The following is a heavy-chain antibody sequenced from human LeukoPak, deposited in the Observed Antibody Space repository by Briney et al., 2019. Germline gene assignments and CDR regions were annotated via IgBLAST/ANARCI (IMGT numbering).Heavy chain of an antibody. Sequence: SVKVSCKASGGTFSSYAINWVRQAPGQGLEWMGGIIPIFGTANYAQKFQGRVTITADESTSTAYMELSSLRSEDTAVYYCARGPARISKGNWFDPWGQGTLVTVSS. CDR1: GGTFSSYA. J-gene: IGHJ5*02. D-gene: IGHD2-15*01. CDR2: IIPIFGTA. CDR3: ARGPARISKGNWFDP. V-gene: IGHV1-69*01.